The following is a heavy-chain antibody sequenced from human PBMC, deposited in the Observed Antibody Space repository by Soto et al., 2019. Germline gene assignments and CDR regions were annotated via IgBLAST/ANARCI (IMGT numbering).Heavy chain of an antibody. D-gene: IGHD6-6*01. V-gene: IGHV3-30*18. CDR3: AKANFSSSSYYYYGMDV. CDR1: VFTFSSYG. J-gene: IGHJ6*02. Sequence: LXVSCAASVFTFSSYGIHWVRQAPGKWLEWVAVISYDGSNKYYADSVKGLFTISRDNSKNTLYLQMNSLRAEDTAVYYCAKANFSSSSYYYYGMDVWGQGTAVNVSS. CDR2: ISYDGSNK.